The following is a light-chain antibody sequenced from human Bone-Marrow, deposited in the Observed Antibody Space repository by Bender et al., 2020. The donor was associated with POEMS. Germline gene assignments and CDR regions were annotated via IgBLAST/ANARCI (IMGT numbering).Light chain of an antibody. V-gene: IGLV2-23*02. CDR3: CSYAGGITHVL. J-gene: IGLJ2*01. CDR1: SSDVGAYNL. CDR2: EVS. Sequence: QSALTQPASVSGSPGQSITISCTGTSSDVGAYNLVSWYQQLPGKAPKLMIYEVSKRPSGVSNRFSASKSGNTASLTISGLQAEDEADYFCCSYAGGITHVLFGGGTKLTVL.